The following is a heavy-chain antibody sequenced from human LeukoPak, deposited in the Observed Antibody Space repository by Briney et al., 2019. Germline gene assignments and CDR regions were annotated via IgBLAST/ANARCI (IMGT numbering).Heavy chain of an antibody. CDR1: GYTFTSYA. J-gene: IGHJ5*02. D-gene: IGHD3-10*01. V-gene: IGHV1-3*01. CDR2: INAGNGNT. Sequence: GASVKVSCKSSGYTFTSYAMHWVRQAPGQRLAWMGWINAGNGNTKYSQKFQGRVTITRDTSASTAYMELSSVRSEDTAVYYCARDPSDLLWFGELFVWFDPWGQGTLVTVSS. CDR3: ARDPSDLLWFGELFVWFDP.